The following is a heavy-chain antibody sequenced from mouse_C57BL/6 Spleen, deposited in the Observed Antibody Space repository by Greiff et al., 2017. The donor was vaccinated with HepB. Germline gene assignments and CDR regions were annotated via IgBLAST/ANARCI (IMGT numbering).Heavy chain of an antibody. CDR1: GYAFSSYW. CDR2: IYPGDGDT. J-gene: IGHJ4*01. D-gene: IGHD2-4*01. V-gene: IGHV1-80*01. CDR3: ARGTITSSIDY. Sequence: VKLMESGAELVKPGASVKISCKASGYAFSSYWMNWVKQRPGKGLEWIGQIYPGDGDTNYNGKFKGKATLTADKSSSTAYMQLRSLTSEDSAVYFCARGTITSSIDYWGQGTSVTVSS.